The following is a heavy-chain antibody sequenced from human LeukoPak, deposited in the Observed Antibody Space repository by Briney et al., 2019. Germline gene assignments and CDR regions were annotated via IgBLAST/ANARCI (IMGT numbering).Heavy chain of an antibody. CDR3: AKNPEVGFWKAFDI. V-gene: IGHV3-23*01. D-gene: IGHD3-3*01. Sequence: GGSLRLSCAASRFTFSSYAMSWVRQAPGKGLEWVSAISDSGGSTYYADSVKGRFTISRDNSKNTLYLQMNSLRAEDTAVYYCAKNPEVGFWKAFDIWGQGTMVTVSS. J-gene: IGHJ3*02. CDR1: RFTFSSYA. CDR2: ISDSGGST.